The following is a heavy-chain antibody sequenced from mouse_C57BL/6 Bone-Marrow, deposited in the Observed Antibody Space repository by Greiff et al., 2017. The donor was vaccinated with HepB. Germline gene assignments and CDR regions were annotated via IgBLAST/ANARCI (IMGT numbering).Heavy chain of an antibody. CDR2: INPNNGGT. V-gene: IGHV1-22*01. CDR1: GYTFTDYN. Sequence: VQLQQSGPELVKPGASVKMSCKASGYTFTDYNMHWVKQSHGKSLEWIGYINPNNGGTSYNQKFKGKATLTVNKSSSTAYMELRSLTSEDSAVYYCAIRYYGSSWYFDVWGTGTTVTVSS. CDR3: AIRYYGSSWYFDV. J-gene: IGHJ1*03. D-gene: IGHD1-1*01.